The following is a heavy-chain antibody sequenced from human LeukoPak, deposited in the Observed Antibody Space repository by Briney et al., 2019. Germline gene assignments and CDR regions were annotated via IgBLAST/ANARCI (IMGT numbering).Heavy chain of an antibody. CDR2: IYHSGST. J-gene: IGHJ3*02. CDR3: ARAVPSYPDAFDI. CDR1: GYSISSGYY. Sequence: SETLSLTCTVSGYSISSGYYWGWIRQPPGKGLEWIGSIYHSGSTYYNPSLKSRVTISVDTSKNQFSLKLSSVTAADTAVYYCARAVPSYPDAFDIWGRGTMVTVSS. V-gene: IGHV4-38-2*02. D-gene: IGHD2-2*01.